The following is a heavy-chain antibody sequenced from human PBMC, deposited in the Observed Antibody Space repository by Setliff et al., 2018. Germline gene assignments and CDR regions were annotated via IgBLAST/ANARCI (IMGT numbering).Heavy chain of an antibody. D-gene: IGHD6-19*01. Sequence: ASVKVSCKASGYTFIYYYIHWVRQAPGQGLEWMGLINPSGGGSIYARKFQGRVTMARETSTSTVYMELSGLRSEDTAVYYCARVYLAGSGWDKANALDIWGQGTMVTVSS. J-gene: IGHJ3*02. V-gene: IGHV1-46*03. CDR2: INPSGGGS. CDR3: ARVYLAGSGWDKANALDI. CDR1: GYTFIYYY.